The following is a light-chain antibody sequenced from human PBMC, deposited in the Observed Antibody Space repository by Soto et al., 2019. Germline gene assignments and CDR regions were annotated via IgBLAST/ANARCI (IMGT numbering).Light chain of an antibody. Sequence: QSVLTQPPSASGTPGQRVTISCSGSSSNIGSNTVNWYQQLPGTAPKLLIYSNNLRPSGVPDRFSGSKSGTSASLAISGLQSEDEADYYCAAWDDSLNGYVFGTGTKLTGL. J-gene: IGLJ1*01. CDR2: SNN. V-gene: IGLV1-44*01. CDR1: SSNIGSNT. CDR3: AAWDDSLNGYV.